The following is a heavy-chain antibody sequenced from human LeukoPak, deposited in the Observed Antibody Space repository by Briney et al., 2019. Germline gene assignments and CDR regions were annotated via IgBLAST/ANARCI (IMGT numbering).Heavy chain of an antibody. J-gene: IGHJ4*02. D-gene: IGHD1-26*01. CDR1: GXTFSSIA. CDR2: ISGSGGGT. CDR3: AKDLGRYRNNFFDY. V-gene: IGHV3-23*01. Sequence: PGGSLRLSCAASGXTFSSIAVSWVRQAPDKGQEWVSTISGSGGGTYYADSVKGLFTISRDDSKNTLYLQMNRLRADDTAVYYCAKDLGRYRNNFFDYWGQGNLVTVSS.